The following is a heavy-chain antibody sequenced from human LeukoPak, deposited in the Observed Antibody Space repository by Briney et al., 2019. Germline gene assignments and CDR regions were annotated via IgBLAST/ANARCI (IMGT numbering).Heavy chain of an antibody. CDR1: GGTFSSYA. Sequence: SVKVSCKASGGTFSSYAISWVRQAPGQGLEWMGGIIPIFGTANYAQKLQGRVTITADESTSTAYMELSSLRSEDTAVYYCARVQWSVGATTGYYYYYGMVVWGQGTTVTVSS. CDR2: IIPIFGTA. D-gene: IGHD1-26*01. J-gene: IGHJ6*02. CDR3: ARVQWSVGATTGYYYYYGMVV. V-gene: IGHV1-69*01.